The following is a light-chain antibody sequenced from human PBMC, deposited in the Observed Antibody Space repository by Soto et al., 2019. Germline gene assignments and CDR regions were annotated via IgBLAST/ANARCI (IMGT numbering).Light chain of an antibody. CDR1: QSISRS. J-gene: IGKJ3*01. CDR3: QQYSSFLLT. Sequence: DIQLTQSPSFLSASVGDRVTMTCRASQSISRSLAWYQQKPGKAPNLLIFDASSLESGVPSRFSGSGFGTEFSLTISSLQPDDFATYYCQQYSSFLLTFGPGTTVDIK. CDR2: DAS. V-gene: IGKV1-5*01.